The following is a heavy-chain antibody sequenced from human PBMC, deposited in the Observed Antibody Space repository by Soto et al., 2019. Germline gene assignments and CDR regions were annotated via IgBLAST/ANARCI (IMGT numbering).Heavy chain of an antibody. V-gene: IGHV1-69*12. CDR1: GGTFSSYA. J-gene: IGHJ4*02. CDR3: ARDTVGAYCGGDCYSYYFDY. Sequence: QVQLVQSGAEVKKPGSSVKVSCKASGGTFSSYAISWVRQAPGQGLEGMGGIIPIFGTANYAQKFQGRVTITADESTSTAYMELSSLRSEDTAVYYCARDTVGAYCGGDCYSYYFDYWGQGTLVTVSS. CDR2: IIPIFGTA. D-gene: IGHD2-21*02.